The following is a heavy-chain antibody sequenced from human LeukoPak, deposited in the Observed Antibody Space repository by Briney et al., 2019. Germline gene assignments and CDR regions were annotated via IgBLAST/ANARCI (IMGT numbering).Heavy chain of an antibody. CDR3: ARMGIVAVRGRGYYFDY. CDR1: GGSISSGGYY. CDR2: IYYSGST. V-gene: IGHV4-31*03. J-gene: IGHJ4*02. Sequence: SQTLSLTCTVSGGSISSGGYYWSWIRQHPGKGLEWIGYIYYSGSTYYNPSLKSRVTISVDTSKNQFSLKLSSVTAADTAVYYCARMGIVAVRGRGYYFDYWGQGTLVTVSS. D-gene: IGHD3-22*01.